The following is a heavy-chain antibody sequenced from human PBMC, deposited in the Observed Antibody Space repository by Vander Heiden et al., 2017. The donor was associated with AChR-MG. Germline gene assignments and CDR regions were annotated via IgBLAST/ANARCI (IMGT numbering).Heavy chain of an antibody. V-gene: IGHV4-39*02. CDR2: IFYNGNT. J-gene: IGHJ5*02. Sequence: QLQLQESGPGVVKPSETLSLTCTVSGGSLNSSRYYWGWIRQPPGKGLEWIGHIFYNGNTYYNPSLKSRVSISVDTPKSHFSLNLTSLTAADTAVYYCAGLLISGYQNNWFDPWGQGARVTVSS. D-gene: IGHD3-22*01. CDR3: AGLLISGYQNNWFDP. CDR1: GGSLNSSRYY.